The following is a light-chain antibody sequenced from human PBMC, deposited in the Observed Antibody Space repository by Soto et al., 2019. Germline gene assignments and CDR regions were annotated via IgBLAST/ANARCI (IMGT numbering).Light chain of an antibody. V-gene: IGKV3D-15*01. CDR3: QQYNNWPPWT. CDR2: GAS. Sequence: LAWYQQRPGQPPRLLIYGASNRATGIPDRFSGSGSGTQFTLTISSLQPEDFAVYYCQQYNNWPPWTFGQGTKVDI. J-gene: IGKJ1*01.